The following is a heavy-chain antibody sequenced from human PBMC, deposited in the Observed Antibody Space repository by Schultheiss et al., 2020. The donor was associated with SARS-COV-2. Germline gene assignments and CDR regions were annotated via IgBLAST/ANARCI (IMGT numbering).Heavy chain of an antibody. D-gene: IGHD2-15*01. J-gene: IGHJ4*02. CDR2: ISGSGDST. CDR3: AKRSTGFHFDF. CDR1: GFTFNYYA. Sequence: GESLKISCVASGFTFNYYAMNWVRQAPGKGLEWISVISGSGDSTYYAGSVKGRFTMSRDNSKSTVYLQMNSLTDDDTAVYYCAKRSTGFHFDFWGQGTLVTVSS. V-gene: IGHV3-23*01.